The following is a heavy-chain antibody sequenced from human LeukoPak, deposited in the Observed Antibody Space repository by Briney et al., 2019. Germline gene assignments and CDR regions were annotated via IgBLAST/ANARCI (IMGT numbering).Heavy chain of an antibody. CDR2: ISYDGSSK. J-gene: IGHJ4*02. Sequence: GRSLRLSCAASGFTFSTYAMHWVRQAPGKGLEWVAVISYDGSSKYYADSVKGRFTISRDNSKNTLYLQMNSLRAEDTAVYYCAKDRSGWYVDYWGQGTLVTVSS. CDR3: AKDRSGWYVDY. V-gene: IGHV3-30*04. CDR1: GFTFSTYA. D-gene: IGHD6-19*01.